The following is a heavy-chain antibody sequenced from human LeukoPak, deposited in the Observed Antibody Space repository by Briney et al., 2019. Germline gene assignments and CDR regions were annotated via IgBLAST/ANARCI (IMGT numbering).Heavy chain of an antibody. D-gene: IGHD3-3*01. CDR2: ISSNGDST. V-gene: IGHV3-64*01. Sequence: LGGSLRLSCAASGFTFSRYGMHWVRQAPGKGLEYVSAISSNGDSTYYGNSVKGRFTISRDNSKNTLYLQMGSLRAEDMAVYYCARADFDFWSGYNSWGQGTLVTVSS. CDR3: ARADFDFWSGYNS. CDR1: GFTFSRYG. J-gene: IGHJ4*02.